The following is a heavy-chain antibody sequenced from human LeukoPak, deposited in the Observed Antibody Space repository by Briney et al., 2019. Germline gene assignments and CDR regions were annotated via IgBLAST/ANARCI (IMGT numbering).Heavy chain of an antibody. Sequence: SETLSLTCTVSRGSLTSYYWRWIWQPAGKGLEWIGRIYTSGSTNYNPSLKSRVTISVDKSKNQFSLKLSSVTAADTAVYYCARVGDYYDGSGYAEFDYWGQGTLVTVSS. CDR2: IYTSGST. CDR3: ARVGDYYDGSGYAEFDY. CDR1: RGSLTSYY. V-gene: IGHV4-4*07. J-gene: IGHJ4*02. D-gene: IGHD3-22*01.